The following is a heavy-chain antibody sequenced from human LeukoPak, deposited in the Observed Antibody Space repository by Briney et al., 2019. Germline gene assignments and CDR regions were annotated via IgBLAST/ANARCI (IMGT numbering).Heavy chain of an antibody. CDR2: ISGSGGST. D-gene: IGHD3-22*01. J-gene: IGHJ4*02. CDR1: GFTFSSYA. Sequence: GGSLGLSCAASGFTFSSYAMSWVRQAPGKGLEWVSAISGSGGSTYYADSVKGRFTISRDNSKNMLYLQMNSLRAEDTAVYYCAKRHYDSSGYPNWGQGTLVTVSS. CDR3: AKRHYDSSGYPN. V-gene: IGHV3-23*01.